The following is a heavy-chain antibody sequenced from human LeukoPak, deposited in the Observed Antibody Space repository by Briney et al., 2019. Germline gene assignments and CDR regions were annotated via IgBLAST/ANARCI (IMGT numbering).Heavy chain of an antibody. CDR3: ARYVGGSGSYALTPDYMDV. Sequence: LSLTCTVSGGSISGYYWSWIRQAPGKGLEWVSYISSSGSTIYYADSVKGRFTISRDNAKNSLYLQMNSLRAEDTAVYYCARYVGGSGSYALTPDYMDVWGKGTTVTISS. CDR2: ISSSGSTI. J-gene: IGHJ6*03. V-gene: IGHV3-11*01. D-gene: IGHD3-10*01. CDR1: GGSISGYY.